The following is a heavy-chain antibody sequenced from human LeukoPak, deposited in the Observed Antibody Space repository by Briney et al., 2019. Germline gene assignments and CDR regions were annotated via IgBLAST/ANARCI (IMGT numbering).Heavy chain of an antibody. V-gene: IGHV4-34*01. Sequence: SETLSLTCAVYGGSFSGYYWSWIRQPPGKGLEWIGEINHSGSTNYNPSVKSRVTISVDTSKNQFSLKVTSVTAADTALYYCGRSAGFVHFDHWGQGTLVTISS. J-gene: IGHJ4*02. CDR2: INHSGST. CDR1: GGSFSGYY. D-gene: IGHD3-16*01. CDR3: GRSAGFVHFDH.